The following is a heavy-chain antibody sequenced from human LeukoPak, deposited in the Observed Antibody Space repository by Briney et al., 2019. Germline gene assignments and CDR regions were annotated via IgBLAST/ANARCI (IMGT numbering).Heavy chain of an antibody. CDR3: ARGDPIDSSSWQRGFDY. V-gene: IGHV1-46*01. J-gene: IGHJ4*02. Sequence: ASVKVSCKASGYTFTGHYMHWVRQAPGQGLEWMGIINPSGGSTSYAQKFQGRVTMTRDTSTSTVYMELSSLRSEDTAVYYCARGDPIDSSSWQRGFDYWGQGTLVTVSS. CDR1: GYTFTGHY. CDR2: INPSGGST. D-gene: IGHD6-13*01.